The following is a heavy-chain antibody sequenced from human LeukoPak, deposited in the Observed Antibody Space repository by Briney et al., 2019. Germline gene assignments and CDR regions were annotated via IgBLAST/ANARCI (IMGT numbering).Heavy chain of an antibody. Sequence: ASVKVSCKASGYTFAGYYMHWVRQAPGQGLEWMGWFNPDSGGTNYAQKFQGRVTMTRDTSISTAYMELSRLRSDDTAVYYCARVDDRGHYYDSSGPRKLFDYWGQGTLVTVSS. CDR2: FNPDSGGT. CDR3: ARVDDRGHYYDSSGPRKLFDY. D-gene: IGHD3-22*01. V-gene: IGHV1-2*02. CDR1: GYTFAGYY. J-gene: IGHJ4*02.